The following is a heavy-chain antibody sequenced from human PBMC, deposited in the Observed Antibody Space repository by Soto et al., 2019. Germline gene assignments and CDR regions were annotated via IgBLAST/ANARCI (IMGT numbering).Heavy chain of an antibody. CDR3: AREGGLP. V-gene: IGHV1-3*01. CDR1: GYTFTTYA. Sequence: ASVKVSCKTSGYTFTTYAMHWVRQAPGQRLEWMGWINAGNGNTKYSRKFQGRVTITRDTSASTAYMELSSLRSEDTAVYYCAREGGLPWGQGTLVTVSS. CDR2: INAGNGNT. J-gene: IGHJ5*02.